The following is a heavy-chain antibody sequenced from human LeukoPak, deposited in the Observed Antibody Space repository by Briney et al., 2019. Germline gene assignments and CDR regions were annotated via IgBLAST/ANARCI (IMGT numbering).Heavy chain of an antibody. Sequence: GASVKVSFKASGYTFTGYYMRWVRQAPGQGLGWMGRINPTCGGTNYAQKFQGRVTMTRDTSTSTAYMELSRLRSDDAAVYYCATIDGSAGYNFDYWGRGTLVTVSS. CDR3: ATIDGSAGYNFDY. J-gene: IGHJ4*02. CDR1: GYTFTGYY. V-gene: IGHV1-2*02. D-gene: IGHD5-24*01. CDR2: INPTCGGT.